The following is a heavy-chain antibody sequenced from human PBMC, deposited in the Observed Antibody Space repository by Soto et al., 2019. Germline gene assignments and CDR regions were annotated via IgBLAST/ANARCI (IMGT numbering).Heavy chain of an antibody. CDR3: ARSHYYCSGGSCQFDY. V-gene: IGHV4-59*01. CDR2: IYYSGST. D-gene: IGHD2-15*01. CDR1: SGSISSYF. Sequence: SETLSLTCTGSSGSISSYFWSWIRQPPGKGLEWIGYIYYSGSTNYNPSLKSRVTISLDTSKNQFSLKLSSVTAADTAVYYCARSHYYCSGGSCQFDYWGQVTLVTVS. J-gene: IGHJ4*02.